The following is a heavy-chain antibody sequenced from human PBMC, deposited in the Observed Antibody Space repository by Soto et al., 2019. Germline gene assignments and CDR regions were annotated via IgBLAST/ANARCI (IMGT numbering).Heavy chain of an antibody. Sequence: QVQLQVSGPGLVKPSATLSLSCTVSTGSSDSFYWSWIRQPPGKGLEWIGYFFYTGSTNNNPSLKGRVTISLDMSSSHFPLSLTSVTAADTAMYYCARSRDGYNLNPIDQWGQGLLVTVSS. V-gene: IGHV4-59*01. CDR1: TGSSDSFY. CDR2: FFYTGST. J-gene: IGHJ4*02. CDR3: ARSRDGYNLNPIDQ. D-gene: IGHD5-12*01.